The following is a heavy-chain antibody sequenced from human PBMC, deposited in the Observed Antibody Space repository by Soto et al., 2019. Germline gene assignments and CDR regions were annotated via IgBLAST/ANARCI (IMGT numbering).Heavy chain of an antibody. V-gene: IGHV1-18*01. J-gene: IGHJ4*02. CDR3: ARARALELGDY. D-gene: IGHD1-26*01. Sequence: QVQLVQSGAEVKKPGASVKVSCKASGYTFTTYGISWVRQAPGQGLEWMGWISAYNGNTNYAQKLQGRVTMTKDTSTSTAYMQLTSLISDDTAVYYCARARALELGDYWGKGTLVTVSS. CDR1: GYTFTTYG. CDR2: ISAYNGNT.